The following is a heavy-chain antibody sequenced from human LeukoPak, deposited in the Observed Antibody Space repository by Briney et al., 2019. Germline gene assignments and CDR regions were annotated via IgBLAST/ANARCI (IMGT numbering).Heavy chain of an antibody. CDR2: VNPRSGNT. D-gene: IGHD2/OR15-2a*01. J-gene: IGHJ4*02. CDR3: LRIIGDY. CDR1: GYTFTGYY. V-gene: IGHV1-2*02. Sequence: ASVKVSCKASGYTFTGYYIHWVRRAPGQGLEWMAWVNPRSGNTNYAQKFQGRVSMTRDTSISTAYMELSRLRSDDTAVYYCLRIIGDYWGQGSLVTVSS.